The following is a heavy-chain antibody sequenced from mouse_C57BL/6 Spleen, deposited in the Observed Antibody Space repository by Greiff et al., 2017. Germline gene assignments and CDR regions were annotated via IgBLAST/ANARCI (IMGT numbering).Heavy chain of an antibody. V-gene: IGHV6-3*01. CDR1: GFTFSNSW. J-gene: IGHJ3*01. CDR3: INRDWFAY. Sequence: EVMLVESGGGLVQPGGSMKLSCVASGFTFSNSWMNWVRQSPEKGLEWVAQIRLKSDNYATHYAESVKGRFTISRDDSKSSVYLQMNNLRAEDTGIYYCINRDWFAYWGQGTLVTVSA. CDR2: IRLKSDNYAT.